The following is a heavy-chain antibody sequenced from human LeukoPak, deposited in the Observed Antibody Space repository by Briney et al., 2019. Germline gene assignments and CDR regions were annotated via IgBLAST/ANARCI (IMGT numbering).Heavy chain of an antibody. D-gene: IGHD2-2*01. Sequence: GGSLRLSCVASGSTFSSYWMSWVRQPPGKGLEWVANINQDGSEKYYVDSVKGRSTISRDNAKNSLFLQMNSLRAEDTAVYYCARHGQDVVVLPVGQYYYYYYMDVWGKGTTVTISS. CDR2: INQDGSEK. CDR1: GSTFSSYW. V-gene: IGHV3-7*01. CDR3: ARHGQDVVVLPVGQYYYYYYMDV. J-gene: IGHJ6*03.